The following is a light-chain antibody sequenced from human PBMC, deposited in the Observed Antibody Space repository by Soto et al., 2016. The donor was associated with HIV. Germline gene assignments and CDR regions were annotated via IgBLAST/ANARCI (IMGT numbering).Light chain of an antibody. CDR1: QDITTW. CDR2: KAS. J-gene: IGKJ2*01. Sequence: DIQMTQSPSTLSASVGDRVTITCRASQDITTWLAWYQQKPGKPPNLLIYKASNLQNGVPSRFSGSGSGTEFTLSINSLQPDDFVTYYCQQYGSFPYTFGQGTKLEIK. V-gene: IGKV1-5*03. CDR3: QQYGSFPYT.